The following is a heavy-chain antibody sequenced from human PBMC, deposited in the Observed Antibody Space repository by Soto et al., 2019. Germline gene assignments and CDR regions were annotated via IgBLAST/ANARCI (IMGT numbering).Heavy chain of an antibody. J-gene: IGHJ4*02. CDR3: ASPYFYDSGGYYPFHN. V-gene: IGHV3-30-3*01. D-gene: IGHD3-22*01. CDR2: ISDDGNTK. CDR1: GFSFGTYA. Sequence: QVQLVESGGCVVQPGTSLRLSCAASGFSFGTYAMYWVRQAPGRGLEWVAVISDDGNTKYYADYVKVRFTISRDNSRNTLYLQIYSLRTDDAAVYYCASPYFYDSGGYYPFHNWGQGTLVTVSS.